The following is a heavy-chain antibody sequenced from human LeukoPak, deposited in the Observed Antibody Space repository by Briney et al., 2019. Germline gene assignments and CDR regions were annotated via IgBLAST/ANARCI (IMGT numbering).Heavy chain of an antibody. J-gene: IGHJ4*02. Sequence: GGSLRLSCAASGFTFSSYAMHWVRQAPGKGLEWVAVISYDGSNKYYADSVKGRFTISRDNSKNTLYLQMNSLRAEDTAVYYCARDGLNEYCSSTSCYASFDYWGRGTLVTVSS. CDR1: GFTFSSYA. CDR3: ARDGLNEYCSSTSCYASFDY. V-gene: IGHV3-30-3*01. D-gene: IGHD2-2*01. CDR2: ISYDGSNK.